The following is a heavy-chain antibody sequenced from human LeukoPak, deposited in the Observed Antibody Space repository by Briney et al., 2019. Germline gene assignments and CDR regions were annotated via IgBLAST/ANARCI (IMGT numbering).Heavy chain of an antibody. CDR1: GFSFSSYG. CDR2: ISSSSSYI. V-gene: IGHV3-21*01. J-gene: IGHJ4*02. CDR3: ARDLIAAAGTLLDY. D-gene: IGHD6-13*01. Sequence: GGSLRLSCAGSGFSFSSYGMHWVRQAPGKGLEWVSSISSSSSYIYYADSVKGRFTISRDNAKNSLYLQMNSLRAEDTAVYYCARDLIAAAGTLLDYWGQGTLVTVSS.